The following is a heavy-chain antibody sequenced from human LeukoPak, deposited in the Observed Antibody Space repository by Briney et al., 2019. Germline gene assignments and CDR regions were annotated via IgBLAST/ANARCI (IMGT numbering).Heavy chain of an antibody. CDR2: ISSSGSTI. D-gene: IGHD3-22*01. V-gene: IGHV3-11*01. CDR1: GFTFSDYY. J-gene: IGHJ4*02. Sequence: GGSLRLACAAAGFTFSDYYMSWIRQAPGKGLEWVSYISSSGSTIYYADAVKGRFTISRDNAKNSLYLQMNSLRAEDTAVYYCARAAPDYYDSSGYSLDYWGQGTLVPVSS. CDR3: ARAAPDYYDSSGYSLDY.